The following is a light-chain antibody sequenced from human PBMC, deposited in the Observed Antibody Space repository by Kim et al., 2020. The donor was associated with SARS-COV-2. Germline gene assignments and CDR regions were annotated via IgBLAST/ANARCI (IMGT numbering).Light chain of an antibody. CDR1: SLRSYY. V-gene: IGLV3-19*01. CDR2: GKN. CDR3: NSRDSSGNHPHWV. Sequence: SSELTQDPAVSVALGQTVRITCQGDSLRSYYASWYQQKPGQAPVLVIYGKNNRPSGIPDRFSGSSSGNTASLTITGAQAEDEGDYYCNSRDSSGNHPHWVFGGGTQLTVL. J-gene: IGLJ3*02.